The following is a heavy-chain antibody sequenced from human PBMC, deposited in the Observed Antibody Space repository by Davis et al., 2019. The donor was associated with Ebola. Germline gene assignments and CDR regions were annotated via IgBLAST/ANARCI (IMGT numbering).Heavy chain of an antibody. V-gene: IGHV5-51*01. J-gene: IGHJ6*02. CDR2: IYPGDSDT. CDR1: GYSFTSYW. Sequence: GESLKISCKGSGYSFTSYWIGWVRQMPGKGLEWMGIIYPGDSDTRYSPSFQGQVTISADKSISTAYLQWSSLKASDTAMYYCARALWFRELTRPMGYYGMDVWGQGTTVTVSS. D-gene: IGHD3-10*01. CDR3: ARALWFRELTRPMGYYGMDV.